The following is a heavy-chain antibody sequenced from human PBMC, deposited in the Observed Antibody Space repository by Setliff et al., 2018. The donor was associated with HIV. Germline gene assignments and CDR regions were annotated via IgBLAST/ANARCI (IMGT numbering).Heavy chain of an antibody. CDR3: ARGFCSGGTCFDY. V-gene: IGHV4-4*02. CDR1: RASIRSDNW. D-gene: IGHD2-15*01. CDR2: VFHSGST. Sequence: PSETLSLTCVVSRASIRSDNWWAWVRRPPGKGLEWIGEVFHSGSTNYNPSLKSRVTISVDTSKNQFSLKPSSVTTADTAVYYCARGFCSGGTCFDYWGQGTLVTVSS. J-gene: IGHJ4*02.